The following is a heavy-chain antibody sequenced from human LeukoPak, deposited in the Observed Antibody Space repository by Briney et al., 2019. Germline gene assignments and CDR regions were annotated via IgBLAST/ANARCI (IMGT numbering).Heavy chain of an antibody. CDR1: GFTFSSYA. V-gene: IGHV3-23*01. CDR2: ISGSGGST. CDR3: AKDPAVYGDYASVYFQH. D-gene: IGHD4-17*01. J-gene: IGHJ1*01. Sequence: PGGSLRLSCAASGFTFSSYAMSWVCQAPGKGLEWVSAISGSGGSTYYADSVKGRFTISRDNSKNTLYLQMNSLRAEDTAVYYCAKDPAVYGDYASVYFQHWGQGTLVTVSS.